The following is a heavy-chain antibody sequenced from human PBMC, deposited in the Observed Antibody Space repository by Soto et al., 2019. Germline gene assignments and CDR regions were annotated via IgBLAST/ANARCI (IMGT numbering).Heavy chain of an antibody. V-gene: IGHV3-23*01. CDR1: GFPFSSYA. D-gene: IGHD2-2*01. Sequence: PVGSLRLSCAASGFPFSSYAMSWVRQAPGKGLEWVSAISGSGGSTYYADSVKGRFTISRDNSKNTLYLQMNSLRAEDTAVYYCAKPLVGSTSYAFDIWGQGTMVTVSS. J-gene: IGHJ3*02. CDR3: AKPLVGSTSYAFDI. CDR2: ISGSGGST.